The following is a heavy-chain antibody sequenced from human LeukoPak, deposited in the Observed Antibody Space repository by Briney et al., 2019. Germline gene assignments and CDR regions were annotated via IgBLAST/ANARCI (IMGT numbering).Heavy chain of an antibody. V-gene: IGHV4-4*07. J-gene: IGHJ4*02. D-gene: IGHD3-10*01. CDR1: GGSISSYY. CDR2: IYTSGST. CDR3: ARDRERGMVRGILDY. Sequence: KSSETLSLTCTVSGGSISSYYWSWIRQPAGKGLEWIGRIYTSGSTNYNPSLKSRVTISIDSSKNQFALKLKSVTAADTAVYYCARDRERGMVRGILDYWGQGTLVTVSS.